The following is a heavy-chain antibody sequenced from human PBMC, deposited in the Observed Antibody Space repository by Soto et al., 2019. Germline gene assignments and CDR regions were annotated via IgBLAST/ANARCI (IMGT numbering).Heavy chain of an antibody. CDR1: GGSISSGGYS. Sequence: SETLSLTCAVSGGSISSGGYSWSWIRQPPGKGLEWIGYIYHSGSTYYNPSLKSRVTISVDRSKNQFSLKLSSVTAADTAVYYCARSESAARANWFDPWGQGTLVTVSS. D-gene: IGHD6-6*01. CDR2: IYHSGST. CDR3: ARSESAARANWFDP. V-gene: IGHV4-30-2*01. J-gene: IGHJ5*02.